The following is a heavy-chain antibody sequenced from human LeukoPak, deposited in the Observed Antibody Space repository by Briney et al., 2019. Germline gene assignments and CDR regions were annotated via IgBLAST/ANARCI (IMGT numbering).Heavy chain of an antibody. J-gene: IGHJ3*02. CDR1: GGSVSSGSYY. V-gene: IGHV4-61*01. CDR3: ARDPAYDSSGYYYDAFDI. CDR2: IYYSGST. Sequence: SETLSLTCTVSGGSVSSGSYYWSWIRQPPGKGLEWIGYIYYSGSTNYNPPLKSRVTISVDKSKNQFSLKLSSVTAADTAVYYCARDPAYDSSGYYYDAFDIWGQGTMVTVS. D-gene: IGHD3-22*01.